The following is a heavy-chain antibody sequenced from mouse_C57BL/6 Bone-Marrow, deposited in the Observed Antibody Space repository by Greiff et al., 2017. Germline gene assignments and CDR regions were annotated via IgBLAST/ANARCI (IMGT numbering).Heavy chain of an antibody. J-gene: IGHJ2*01. Sequence: EVQLQESGTVLARPGASVKMSCKTSGYTFTSYWMHWVKQRPGQGLEWIGAIYPGNSDTTYNQKFKGKAKLTAVTSASTAYMALSSLTNEDSAVYYCTGITTIVGENYFDYWGQGTTLTVSS. CDR3: TGITTIVGENYFDY. CDR1: GYTFTSYW. V-gene: IGHV1-5*01. CDR2: IYPGNSDT. D-gene: IGHD1-1*01.